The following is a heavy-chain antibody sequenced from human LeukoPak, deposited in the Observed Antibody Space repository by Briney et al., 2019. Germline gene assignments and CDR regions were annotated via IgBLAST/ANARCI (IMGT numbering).Heavy chain of an antibody. V-gene: IGHV1-18*01. J-gene: IGHJ6*03. CDR3: ARDHHQWLAPELHYYYYYMDV. CDR1: GYTFTSYG. Sequence: ASVKVSCKASGYTFTSYGISWVRQAPGQGLEWMGWISAYNGNTNYAQKFQGRVTITADKSTSTAYMELSSLRSEDTAVYYCARDHHQWLAPELHYYYYYMDVWGKGTTVTVSS. CDR2: ISAYNGNT. D-gene: IGHD6-19*01.